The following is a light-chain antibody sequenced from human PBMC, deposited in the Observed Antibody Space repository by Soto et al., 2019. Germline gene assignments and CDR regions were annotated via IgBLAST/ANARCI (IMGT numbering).Light chain of an antibody. V-gene: IGKV3-20*01. J-gene: IGKJ5*01. CDR1: QSVTNY. Sequence: EVVVTQSPATLSLSAGERASLSCRASQSVTNYVTWYQQKPGQAPRLVIYDTSNRATGIPDRFSGSGSGTDFTLTISRLEPEDFAVYYCQQYGSSQITFGQGTRLEIK. CDR3: QQYGSSQIT. CDR2: DTS.